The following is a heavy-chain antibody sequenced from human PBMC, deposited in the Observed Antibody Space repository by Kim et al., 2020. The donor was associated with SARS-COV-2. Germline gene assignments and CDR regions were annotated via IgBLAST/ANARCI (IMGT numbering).Heavy chain of an antibody. J-gene: IGHJ4*02. CDR3: ARGYDYVWGSYRDLDY. D-gene: IGHD3-16*02. Sequence: GGSLRLSCAASGFTFSSYSMNWVRQAPGKGLEWVSSISSSSSYIYYADSVKGRFTISRDNAKNSLYLQMNSLRAEDTAVYYCARGYDYVWGSYRDLDYWGQGTLVTVSS. CDR1: GFTFSSYS. V-gene: IGHV3-21*01. CDR2: ISSSSSYI.